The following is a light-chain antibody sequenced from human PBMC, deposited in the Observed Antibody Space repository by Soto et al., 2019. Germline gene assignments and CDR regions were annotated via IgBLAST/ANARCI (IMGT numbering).Light chain of an antibody. V-gene: IGKV3-20*01. CDR3: QQYGSSPLFT. Sequence: EIVLTQSPGTLSLSPGERATLSCSASQRVSSNYLAWYQQKPGQAPRLLIYGASSRATGIPDRFSGSGSGTDFTLTISRLEPEDFAVYYCQQYGSSPLFTFGPGTKVDIK. J-gene: IGKJ3*01. CDR1: QRVSSNY. CDR2: GAS.